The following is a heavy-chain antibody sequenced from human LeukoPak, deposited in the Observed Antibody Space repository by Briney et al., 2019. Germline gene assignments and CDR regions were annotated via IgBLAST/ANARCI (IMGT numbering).Heavy chain of an antibody. CDR1: GGSFSGYY. CDR3: ARGLIAAAGTGFDY. D-gene: IGHD6-13*01. V-gene: IGHV4-34*01. J-gene: IGHJ4*02. Sequence: PSETLPLTCAVYGGSFSGYYWSWIRQPPGKGLEWIGEINHSGSTNYNPSLKSRVTISVDTSKNQFSLKLSSVTAADTAVYYCARGLIAAAGTGFDYWGQGTLVTVSS. CDR2: INHSGST.